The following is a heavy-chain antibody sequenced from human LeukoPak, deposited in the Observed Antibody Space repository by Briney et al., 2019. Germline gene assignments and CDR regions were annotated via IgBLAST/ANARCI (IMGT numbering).Heavy chain of an antibody. Sequence: GGSLRLSCAASGLTFSTYAMSWVRQAPGKGLEWVSAISGNGGTTYYADSVKGRFTISRDNSKNTLYLQMNSLRAEDTAVYYCAKLPRIAAAALVVDYWGQGTLVTVSS. D-gene: IGHD6-13*01. J-gene: IGHJ4*02. V-gene: IGHV3-23*01. CDR2: ISGNGGTT. CDR3: AKLPRIAAAALVVDY. CDR1: GLTFSTYA.